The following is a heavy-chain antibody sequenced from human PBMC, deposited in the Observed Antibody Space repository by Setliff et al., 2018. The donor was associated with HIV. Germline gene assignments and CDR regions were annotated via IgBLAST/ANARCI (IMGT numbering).Heavy chain of an antibody. V-gene: IGHV3-23*01. D-gene: IGHD1-26*01. CDR3: ARDPPGGSYPYYFDY. CDR2: ISGSGGST. J-gene: IGHJ4*02. CDR1: GFTFSSYA. Sequence: PGGSLRLSCAASGFTFSSYAMSWVRQAPGKGLEWVSAISGSGGSTYYADSVKGRFTISRDNSKNTLYLQMNSLRAEDTAVYYCARDPPGGSYPYYFDYWGQGTLVTVSS.